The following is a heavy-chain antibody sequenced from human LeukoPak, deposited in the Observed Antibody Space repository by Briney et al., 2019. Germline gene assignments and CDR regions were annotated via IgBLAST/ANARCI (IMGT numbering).Heavy chain of an antibody. CDR3: VRQVWYYDRSAFDI. CDR2: IYYGGST. J-gene: IGHJ3*02. D-gene: IGHD3-22*01. Sequence: SETLSLTCTVSGGSISNYYWSWVRQPPGKGLEWVGNIYYGGSTNYNTSLKSRVTISVDTSKNQFSLKLSSVTAADTAVYFCVRQVWYYDRSAFDIWGQGTMVTVSS. CDR1: GGSISNYY. V-gene: IGHV4-59*08.